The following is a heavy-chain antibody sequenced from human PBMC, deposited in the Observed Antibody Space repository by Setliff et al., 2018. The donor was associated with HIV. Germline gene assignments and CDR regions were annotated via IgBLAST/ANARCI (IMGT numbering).Heavy chain of an antibody. Sequence: PSETLSLTCTVSGGSISSHYWTWIRQPPGRGLEWIGYIDYSGSTNQNPSLKSRVTMSVDTSKNQFSLKLSSVTAADTAVYYCARLNGSGSPWGQGTLVTVSS. CDR2: IDYSGST. D-gene: IGHD3-10*01. V-gene: IGHV4-59*08. J-gene: IGHJ5*02. CDR1: GGSISSHY. CDR3: ARLNGSGSP.